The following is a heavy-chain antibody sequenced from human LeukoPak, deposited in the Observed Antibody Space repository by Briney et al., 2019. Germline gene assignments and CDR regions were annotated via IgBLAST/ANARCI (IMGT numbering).Heavy chain of an antibody. CDR2: SRNKANRYTT. CDR3: VGLSGFYYHYFDY. V-gene: IGHV3-72*01. D-gene: IGHD1-26*01. Sequence: PGGPLRLSCAASGFTFSDHYMDWVRQAPGKGLEWVGRSRNKANRYTTGYAASVKGRFTISRDDSKNSLYLQMNSLKTEDTAVYFCVGLSGFYYHYFDYWGQGTLVTVSS. CDR1: GFTFSDHY. J-gene: IGHJ4*02.